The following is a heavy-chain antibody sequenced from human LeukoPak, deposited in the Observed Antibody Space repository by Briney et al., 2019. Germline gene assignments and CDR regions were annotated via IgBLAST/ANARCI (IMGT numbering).Heavy chain of an antibody. Sequence: GGSLRLSCAASGFTFSDYNMRWIRQAPGKGLEWVSSISRSGSTKYYADSVRGRFTISRDNAKNSLFLQMNSLRAEDTAVYYCARVLRYCSGGNCYSGGLGYMDVWGKGTTVTISS. CDR2: ISRSGSTK. J-gene: IGHJ6*03. D-gene: IGHD2-15*01. CDR3: ARVLRYCSGGNCYSGGLGYMDV. CDR1: GFTFSDYN. V-gene: IGHV3-11*01.